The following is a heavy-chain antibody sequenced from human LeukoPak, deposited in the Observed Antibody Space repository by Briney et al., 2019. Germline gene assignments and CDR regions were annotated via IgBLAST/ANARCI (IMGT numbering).Heavy chain of an antibody. CDR1: GFTFSNYD. V-gene: IGHV3-30*03. D-gene: IGHD3-10*01. CDR3: ATIVLLFFGESLAAGHVDRDV. J-gene: IGHJ6*03. CDR2: ISHDGTKT. Sequence: PGGSLRLSCAASGFTFSNYDMHWVRQAPGKGLEWVAVISHDGTKTYYTDSVKGRFTISRDNSKNTLYLQMNTLRAEDTGVYFCATIVLLFFGESLAAGHVDRDVWGKGTTVTVSS.